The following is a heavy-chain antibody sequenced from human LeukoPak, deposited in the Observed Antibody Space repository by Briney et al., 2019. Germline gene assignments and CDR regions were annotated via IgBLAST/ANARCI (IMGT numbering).Heavy chain of an antibody. J-gene: IGHJ4*02. CDR2: MYYSGST. CDR3: VRSSTYHLFDD. D-gene: IGHD2-15*01. V-gene: IGHV4-59*08. Sequence: SETLSLTCTVSGVSISGYYCSWIRQPPGKGLEWIGYMYYSGSTNYNPSLKSRVTISVDMSKNQFSLKLSSVTAADTAVYYCVRSSTYHLFDDWGQGTLVTVSS. CDR1: GVSISGYY.